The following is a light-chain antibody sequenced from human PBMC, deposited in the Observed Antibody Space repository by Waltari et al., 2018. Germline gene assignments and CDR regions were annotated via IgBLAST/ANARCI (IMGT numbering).Light chain of an antibody. J-gene: IGKJ4*01. CDR1: QGISNS. CDR3: QQYYSPPLT. V-gene: IGKV1-NL1*01. CDR2: AAS. Sequence: DIQMTQSPSSLSASVGDRVTITCRASQGISNSLAWYQQKPGKAPKLLLYAASRLESGVPSRFSGSGAGTDYTLTISSLQPDDFTTYYCQQYYSPPLTFGGGAKVEIK.